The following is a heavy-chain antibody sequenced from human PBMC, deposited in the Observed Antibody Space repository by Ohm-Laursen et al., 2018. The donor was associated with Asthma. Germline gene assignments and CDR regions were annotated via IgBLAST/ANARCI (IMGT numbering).Heavy chain of an antibody. V-gene: IGHV3-21*01. CDR1: GFTFSSFT. CDR2: ISSSNKYI. J-gene: IGHJ1*01. CDR3: ARIRPEWELPGREYSLHH. Sequence: SLRLSCAASGFTFSSFTMNWVRQPPGKGLEWVSSISSSNKYIYYADSVKGRFTISRDNAKNSLYLQINSLRAEDTAVYYCARIRPEWELPGREYSLHHWGEGTLVTVSS. D-gene: IGHD1-26*01.